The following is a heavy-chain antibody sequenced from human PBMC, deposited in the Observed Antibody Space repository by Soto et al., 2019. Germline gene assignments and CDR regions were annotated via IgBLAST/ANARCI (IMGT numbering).Heavy chain of an antibody. CDR2: ISSSGSTI. CDR3: ARGEEGYQLLWSYFQH. Sequence: GGSLRLSCAASGFTFSDYYMSWIRQAPGKGLEWVSYISSSGSTIYCADSVKGRFTISRDNAKNSLYLQMNSLRAEDTAVYYCARGEEGYQLLWSYFQHWGQGTLVTVSS. D-gene: IGHD2-2*01. CDR1: GFTFSDYY. V-gene: IGHV3-11*01. J-gene: IGHJ1*01.